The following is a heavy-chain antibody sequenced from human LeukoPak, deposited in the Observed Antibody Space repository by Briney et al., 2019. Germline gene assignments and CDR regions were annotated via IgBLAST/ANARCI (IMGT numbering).Heavy chain of an antibody. CDR3: ARGPSGSAYGLFDY. Sequence: GGSLRLSCAGSGFTFSNYWMHWVRQAPGKGLVWVSRINGDGSSISYADSVKGRFTISRDNVKNTLYLQINSLRAEDTAVFYCARGPSGSAYGLFDYWGQGTLVTVSS. CDR1: GFTFSNYW. CDR2: INGDGSSI. D-gene: IGHD5-12*01. J-gene: IGHJ4*02. V-gene: IGHV3-74*01.